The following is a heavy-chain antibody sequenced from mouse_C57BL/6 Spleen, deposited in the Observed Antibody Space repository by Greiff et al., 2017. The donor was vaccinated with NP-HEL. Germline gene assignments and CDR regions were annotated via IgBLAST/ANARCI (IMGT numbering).Heavy chain of an antibody. Sequence: QVQLQQPGAELVKPGASVKLSCKASGYTFTSYWMHWVKQRPGQGLEWIGMIHPNSGSTNYNEKFKSKATLTVDKSSSTAYMQLSSLTSEDSAVYYCAREGDDYDAFYAMDYWGQGTSVTVSS. J-gene: IGHJ4*01. CDR1: GYTFTSYW. CDR2: IHPNSGST. V-gene: IGHV1-64*01. D-gene: IGHD2-4*01. CDR3: AREGDDYDAFYAMDY.